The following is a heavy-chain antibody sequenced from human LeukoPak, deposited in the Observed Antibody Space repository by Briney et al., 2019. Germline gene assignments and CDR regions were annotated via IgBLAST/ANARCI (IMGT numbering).Heavy chain of an antibody. CDR3: ARDGLSDAFDI. V-gene: IGHV1-46*01. Sequence: ASVKVSCKASGYTFTSYYMHWVRQAPGQGLEWMGIINPSGGSTSYAQKFQGRVTMTRDMSTSTVCMELSSLRSEDTAVYYCARDGLSDAFDIWGQGTMVTVSS. CDR2: INPSGGST. CDR1: GYTFTSYY. J-gene: IGHJ3*02. D-gene: IGHD2/OR15-2a*01.